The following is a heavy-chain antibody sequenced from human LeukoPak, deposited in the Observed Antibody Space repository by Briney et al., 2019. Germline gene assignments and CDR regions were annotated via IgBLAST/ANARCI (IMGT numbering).Heavy chain of an antibody. CDR3: ARDSVYTGSSLDY. D-gene: IGHD1-26*01. CDR1: GGSFSGYY. CDR2: INHSGST. J-gene: IGHJ4*02. Sequence: SETLSLTCAVYGGSFSGYYWSWIRQPPGKGLEWIGEINHSGSTNYNPSLKSRVTISVDTSKNQFSLKLSSVTAADTAVYYCARDSVYTGSSLDYWGQGTLVTVSS. V-gene: IGHV4-34*01.